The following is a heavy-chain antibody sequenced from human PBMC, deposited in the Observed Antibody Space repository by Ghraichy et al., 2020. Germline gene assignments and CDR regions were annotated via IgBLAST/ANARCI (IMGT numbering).Heavy chain of an antibody. Sequence: SQTLSLTCTVSGVTMTSDTYSWTWIRQSPQKGLEWIGIISYTGITSYNPSLQSRVSISVDTSKNQFSLQLTSVTAADTAVYYCARDSRKDDSNFVDYFDSWGQGTLVTVSS. CDR1: GVTMTSDTYS. J-gene: IGHJ4*02. D-gene: IGHD5-24*01. CDR2: ISYTGIT. CDR3: ARDSRKDDSNFVDYFDS. V-gene: IGHV4-31*03.